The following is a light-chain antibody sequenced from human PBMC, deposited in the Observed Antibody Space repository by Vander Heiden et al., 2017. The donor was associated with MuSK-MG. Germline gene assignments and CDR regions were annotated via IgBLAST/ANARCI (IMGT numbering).Light chain of an antibody. V-gene: IGKV1-5*03. CDR2: MAS. CDR1: QSISTW. Sequence: DIQMTQSPSTLSASAGERVTITCRASQSISTWLAWYQQRPGKAPKLLIYMASSLESGVPSRFTGSASGTEFTLTISSLQADDFATYYCQQYNSYSWTFGQGTKVEIK. J-gene: IGKJ1*01. CDR3: QQYNSYSWT.